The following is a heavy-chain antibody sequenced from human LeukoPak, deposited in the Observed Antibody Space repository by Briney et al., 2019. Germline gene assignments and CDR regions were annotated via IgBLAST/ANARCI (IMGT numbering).Heavy chain of an antibody. CDR2: ISYDGSNK. CDR3: ARDSSPRADYSAAFDI. D-gene: IGHD2-15*01. Sequence: PGGSLRLSCAASGFTFSSYWMHWVRQAPGKGLEWVAVISYDGSNKYYADSVKGRFTISRDNSKNTLYLQMNSLRAEDTAVYYCARDSSPRADYSAAFDIWGQGTMVTVSS. CDR1: GFTFSSYW. J-gene: IGHJ3*02. V-gene: IGHV3-30-3*01.